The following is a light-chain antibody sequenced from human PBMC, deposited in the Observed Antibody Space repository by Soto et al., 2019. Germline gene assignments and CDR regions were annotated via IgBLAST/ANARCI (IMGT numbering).Light chain of an antibody. V-gene: IGKV1-5*01. Sequence: DIQMTQSPSTLSASVGDRVTITCRASQSVRGSLAWYHHLPGRAPKLLIYDVSTLETGVPSRFSGFGSGTEFTLAISSLQPDDFGTYYCQQFYMGWTFGQGTRVDLK. J-gene: IGKJ1*01. CDR1: QSVRGS. CDR3: QQFYMGWT. CDR2: DVS.